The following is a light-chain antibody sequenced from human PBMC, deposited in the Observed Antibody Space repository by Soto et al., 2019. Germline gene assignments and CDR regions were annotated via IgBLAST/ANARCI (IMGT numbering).Light chain of an antibody. Sequence: QSVLTQPASVSGSPGQSITISCTGTSSDVGSYNLVSWYQQHPGKAPKLMIYEVSKRPSGVSNRFSGSKSGNTASLTISGLQAEDEADYYCSSYTSITTLGVFGGGTKLTVL. CDR3: SSYTSITTLGV. CDR2: EVS. J-gene: IGLJ3*02. V-gene: IGLV2-14*02. CDR1: SSDVGSYNL.